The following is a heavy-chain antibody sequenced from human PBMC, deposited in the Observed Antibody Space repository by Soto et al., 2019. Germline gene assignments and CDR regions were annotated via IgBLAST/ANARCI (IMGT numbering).Heavy chain of an antibody. CDR1: GGSISSYY. CDR3: ARSIRITIFGVVSPHMDV. CDR2: IYYSGST. Sequence: TSETLSLTCTVSGGSISSYYWSWIRQPPGKGLEWTGYIYYSGSTNYNPSLKSRVTISVDTSKNQFSLKLSSVTAADTAVYYCARSIRITIFGVVSPHMDVWGKGTTVTVSS. J-gene: IGHJ6*03. V-gene: IGHV4-59*01. D-gene: IGHD3-3*01.